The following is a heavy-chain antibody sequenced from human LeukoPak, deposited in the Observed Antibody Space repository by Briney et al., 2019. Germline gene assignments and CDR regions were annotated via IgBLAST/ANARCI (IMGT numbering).Heavy chain of an antibody. J-gene: IGHJ4*02. V-gene: IGHV3-7*03. CDR3: ARVGGWLQVYFDY. CDR1: GFTFSSYW. CDR2: IKEDGSEK. Sequence: GGSLRLSCAASGFTFSSYWMSWARQAPGKGLEWVANIKEDGSEKYYVDSVKGRFTISRDNAKNLLYLQVNSLRAEDTAVYYCARVGGWLQVYFDYWGQGTLVTVSS. D-gene: IGHD6-19*01.